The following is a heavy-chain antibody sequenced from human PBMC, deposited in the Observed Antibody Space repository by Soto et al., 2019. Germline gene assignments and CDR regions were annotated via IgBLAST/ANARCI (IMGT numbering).Heavy chain of an antibody. D-gene: IGHD4-17*01. CDR2: IKQDGREK. CDR1: GFTFSIYW. CDR3: ATDYGDYALSI. J-gene: IGHJ3*02. Sequence: PGGSLRLSCAASGFTFSIYWMSGFRRAPGKGLEWVANIKQDGREKYYVDSVKGRFTISRDNAKNSLYLQMNSLRAEDTAVYYCATDYGDYALSIWGQGTMVTVSS. V-gene: IGHV3-7*03.